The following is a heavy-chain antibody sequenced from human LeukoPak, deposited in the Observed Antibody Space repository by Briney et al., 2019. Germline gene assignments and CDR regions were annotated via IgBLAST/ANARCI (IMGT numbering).Heavy chain of an antibody. D-gene: IGHD3-16*02. CDR2: IIPIFGTA. Sequence: SVKVSCKASGGTFSSYAISWVRQAPGQGLEWMGGIIPIFGTANYAQKFQGRVTITAGESTSTAYMELSSLRSEDTAVYYCAIPADYDYVWGSYRPFDYWGQGTLVTVSS. CDR1: GGTFSSYA. J-gene: IGHJ4*02. CDR3: AIPADYDYVWGSYRPFDY. V-gene: IGHV1-69*13.